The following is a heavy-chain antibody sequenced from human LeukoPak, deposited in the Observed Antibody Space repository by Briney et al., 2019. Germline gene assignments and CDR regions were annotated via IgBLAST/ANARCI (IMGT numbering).Heavy chain of an antibody. V-gene: IGHV3-21*01. Sequence: GGSLRLFCAASGFTFSSYSMNSVHQAPGKGLGWVSSISSSSSYIYYADSVKGRFTISRDNAKNSLYLQMNSLRAEDTAVYYCATYGPFDYWGQGTLVTVSS. D-gene: IGHD4-17*01. CDR3: ATYGPFDY. J-gene: IGHJ4*02. CDR2: ISSSSSYI. CDR1: GFTFSSYS.